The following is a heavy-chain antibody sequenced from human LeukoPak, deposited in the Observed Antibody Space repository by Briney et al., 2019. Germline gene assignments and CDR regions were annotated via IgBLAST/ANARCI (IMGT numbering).Heavy chain of an antibody. J-gene: IGHJ4*02. Sequence: GGSLRLSCAASGFTFSNYWMHWVRQAPGKGLVWVSRINSDGTTTTYADSVKGRFTVSRDNAKNTVYLQMNSLRAEDTAVYYCAYTSGWNFLDYWGQGTLVTVSS. D-gene: IGHD6-19*01. V-gene: IGHV3-74*01. CDR2: INSDGTTT. CDR1: GFTFSNYW. CDR3: AYTSGWNFLDY.